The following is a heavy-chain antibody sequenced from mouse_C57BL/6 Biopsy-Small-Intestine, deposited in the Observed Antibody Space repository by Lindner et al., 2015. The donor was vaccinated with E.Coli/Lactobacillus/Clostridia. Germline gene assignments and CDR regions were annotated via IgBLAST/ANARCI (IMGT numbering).Heavy chain of an antibody. J-gene: IGHJ2*02. CDR1: GYAFSNFL. CDR3: ASWGNFDY. V-gene: IGHV1-54*01. Sequence: VQLQESGAELVRPGTSVKVSCKASGYAFSNFLIEWVKLRPGQGLEWIGVINPGSGGTDYNEKFKGKATLTADKSSSTAFMRLSSLTSEDSAVYFCASWGNFDYWGQGTSLTVSS. CDR2: INPGSGGT. D-gene: IGHD4-1*01.